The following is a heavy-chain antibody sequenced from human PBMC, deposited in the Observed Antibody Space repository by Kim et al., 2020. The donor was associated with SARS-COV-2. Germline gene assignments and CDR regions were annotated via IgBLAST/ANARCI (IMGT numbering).Heavy chain of an antibody. Sequence: SQTLSLTCAISGDSVSSDSAAWNWIRQSPSRGLEWLGRTYYRSKRYSDYAVSLKSRLSINADTSKNQFSLQLNSVTPEDTALYYCVREHKLIVPAGFDYWGQGTMVTVSS. J-gene: IGHJ4*02. CDR3: VREHKLIVPAGFDY. D-gene: IGHD2-2*01. CDR2: TYYRSKRYS. CDR1: GDSVSSDSAA. V-gene: IGHV6-1*01.